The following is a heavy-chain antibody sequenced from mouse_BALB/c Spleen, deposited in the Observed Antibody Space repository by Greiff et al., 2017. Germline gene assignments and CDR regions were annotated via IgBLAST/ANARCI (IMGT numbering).Heavy chain of an antibody. CDR1: GFSLTSYG. D-gene: IGHD1-1*01. CDR3: ARERDYYGSSPPY. CDR2: IWAGGST. Sequence: VKVVESGPGLVAPSQSLSITCTVSGFSLTSYGVHWVRQPPGKGLEWLGVIWAGGSTNYNSALMSRLSISKDNSKSQVFLKMNSLQTDDTAMYYCARERDYYGSSPPYWGQGTLVTVSA. V-gene: IGHV2-9*02. J-gene: IGHJ3*01.